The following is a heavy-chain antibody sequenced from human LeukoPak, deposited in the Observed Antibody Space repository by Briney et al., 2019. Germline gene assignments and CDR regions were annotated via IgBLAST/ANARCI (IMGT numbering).Heavy chain of an antibody. D-gene: IGHD3-16*01. CDR3: ARDLGYYGMDV. V-gene: IGHV3-48*04. J-gene: IGHJ6*02. Sequence: GGSLRLSCAASGFTFTRYGLNWVRQAPGKGLEWVSYISGRSTTMYYADSVRGRFTISGDNAKNSLYLQINSLSAEDTAIYYCARDLGYYGMDVWGQGATVTVS. CDR1: GFTFTRYG. CDR2: ISGRSTTM.